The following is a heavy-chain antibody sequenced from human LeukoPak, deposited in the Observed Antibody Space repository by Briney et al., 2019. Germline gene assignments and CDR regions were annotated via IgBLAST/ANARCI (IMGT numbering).Heavy chain of an antibody. J-gene: IGHJ6*02. CDR1: GFTFSSYT. Sequence: GGSLRLSCAASGFTFSSYTMHWVRQAPGKGLEWVAVISYDGSNKYYADSVKGRFTISRDNSKNTLYLQMNSLRAEDTAVYYCARDRVGYYYYGMDVWGQGTTVTVPS. V-gene: IGHV3-30*14. CDR3: ARDRVGYYYYGMDV. D-gene: IGHD2-15*01. CDR2: ISYDGSNK.